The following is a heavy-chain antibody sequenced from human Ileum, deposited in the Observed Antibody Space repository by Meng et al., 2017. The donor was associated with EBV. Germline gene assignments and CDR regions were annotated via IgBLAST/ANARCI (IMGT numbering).Heavy chain of an antibody. CDR2: CSGGT. D-gene: IGHD1-26*01. V-gene: IGHV4-30-4*01. J-gene: IGHJ4*02. Sequence: QGQLQESGPGLVKPSQTLSLTCAVSGVSISSGVYHWRWIRQPPGKGLEWIGCSGGTYYNPSLKSRLTISVDTSKNQFSLKLDSATAADTAVYYCAIYAVGGSGQGYWGQGTLVTVSS. CDR3: AIYAVGGSGQGY. CDR1: GVSISSGVYH.